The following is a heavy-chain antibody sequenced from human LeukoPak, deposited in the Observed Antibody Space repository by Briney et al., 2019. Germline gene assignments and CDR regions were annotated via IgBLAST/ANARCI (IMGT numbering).Heavy chain of an antibody. D-gene: IGHD3-16*02. J-gene: IGHJ3*02. V-gene: IGHV3-66*01. CDR1: GFTFSSYA. Sequence: GGSLRLSCAASGFTFSSYAMSWVRQAPGKGLEWVSVIYSGGSTYYGDSVKGRFTISRDDSSNTLYLQMKSLRVEDTAVYYCAREKYEYVWGSFRPWAFDIWGQGTMVTVSS. CDR2: IYSGGST. CDR3: AREKYEYVWGSFRPWAFDI.